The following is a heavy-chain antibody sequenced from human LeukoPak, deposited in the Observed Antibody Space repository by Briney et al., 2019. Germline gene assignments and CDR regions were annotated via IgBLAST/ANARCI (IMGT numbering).Heavy chain of an antibody. CDR2: IIPIFGTA. J-gene: IGHJ3*02. Sequence: VASVKVSCKASGYTFTGYYMHWVRQAPGQGLEWMGGIIPIFGTANYAQKFQGRVTITADKSTSTAYMELSSLRSEDTAVYYCARALAGESITMIRPEVATAFDIWGQGTMVTVSS. CDR3: ARALAGESITMIRPEVATAFDI. D-gene: IGHD3-22*01. V-gene: IGHV1-69*06. CDR1: GYTFTGYY.